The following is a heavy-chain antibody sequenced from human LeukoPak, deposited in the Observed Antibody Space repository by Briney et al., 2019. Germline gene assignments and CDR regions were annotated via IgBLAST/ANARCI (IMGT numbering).Heavy chain of an antibody. CDR1: GFTLSTYY. CDR3: ARGTSGNYPMYNWFDP. V-gene: IGHV3-11*06. CDR2: ISHTGSQT. J-gene: IGHJ5*02. Sequence: GGSLRLSCAASGFTLSTYYISWIRQAPGKGLEWISYISHTGSQTYYSDSVRGRFTVSRDNAKNTAYLQMTSLRTEDTAVYYCARGTSGNYPMYNWFDPWGPGTLVTVSS. D-gene: IGHD3-10*01.